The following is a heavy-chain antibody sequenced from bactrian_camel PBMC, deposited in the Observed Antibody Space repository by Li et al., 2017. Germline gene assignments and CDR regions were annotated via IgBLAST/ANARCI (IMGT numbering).Heavy chain of an antibody. CDR2: INSGGVAT. V-gene: IGHV3S40*01. CDR1: GFTFSSYF. J-gene: IGHJ6*01. Sequence: LVESGGGVVQPGGSLRLSCAASGFTFSSYFMSWVRQAPGKGPEWVSGINSGGVATYYTDSVKGRFTISRDNAKNTVWLQLDSLKAEDMAMYYCVRVITGAPGAFGYWGQGTQVTVS. D-gene: IGHD3*01. CDR3: VRVITGAPGAFGY.